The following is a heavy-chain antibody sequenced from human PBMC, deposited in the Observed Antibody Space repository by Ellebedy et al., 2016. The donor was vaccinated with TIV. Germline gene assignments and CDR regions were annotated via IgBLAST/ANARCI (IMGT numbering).Heavy chain of an antibody. CDR1: GFTFSSYS. J-gene: IGHJ4*02. CDR3: AKPLTTTPSTELAY. Sequence: GESLKISCAASGFTFSSYSMHWVRQAPGKGLEWVAVISYDGGDMFYADSVKGRFTISRDNYKNTLFLQMNSLRDEDTAVYYCAKPLTTTPSTELAYWGQGTLVTVSS. CDR2: ISYDGGDM. V-gene: IGHV3-30*18. D-gene: IGHD1-14*01.